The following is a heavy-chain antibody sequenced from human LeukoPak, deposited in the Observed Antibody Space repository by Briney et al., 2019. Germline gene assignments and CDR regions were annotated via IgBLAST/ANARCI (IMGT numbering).Heavy chain of an antibody. CDR1: GFTFSSYW. D-gene: IGHD4-17*01. J-gene: IGHJ4*02. CDR2: IKQDGSEE. CDR3: AREDYGDYLDY. Sequence: GGSLRLSCAASGFTFSSYWMSWVRQAPGKGLEWVANIKQDGSEEYYVDSVKGRFTISRGNAKNSLYLQMNSLRAEDTAVYYCAREDYGDYLDYWGQGTLVTVSS. V-gene: IGHV3-7*01.